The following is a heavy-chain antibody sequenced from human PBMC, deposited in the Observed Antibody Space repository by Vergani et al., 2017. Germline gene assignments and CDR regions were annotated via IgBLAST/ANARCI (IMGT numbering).Heavy chain of an antibody. D-gene: IGHD2-21*02. CDR2: IGKDGINT. CDR3: AKYLRDSTDGLPDS. CDR1: GFTFRNFG. Sequence: QVQLVESAGGVVQPGGSLRLSCPASGFTFRNFGLHWIRQAPGKGLEWLAYIGKDGINTRYRDAVKARFTVSRDNSKDILYLQMDSLRSEDTALYYCAKYLRDSTDGLPDSWGPGTLVIVSS. V-gene: IGHV3-30*02. J-gene: IGHJ4*02.